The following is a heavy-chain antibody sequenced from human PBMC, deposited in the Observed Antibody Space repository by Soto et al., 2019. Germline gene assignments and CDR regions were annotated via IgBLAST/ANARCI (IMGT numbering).Heavy chain of an antibody. CDR2: IYPSDSDT. CDR1: GYNFAVYW. CDR3: ARGGVSTRTFDY. D-gene: IGHD3-3*01. V-gene: IGHV5-51*01. J-gene: IGHJ4*02. Sequence: GESLKISFKGSGYNFAVYWIALVRQMPGKGLELMGIIYPSDSDTRYRPSFQGQVTISADKSISSAYLQWSSLRASDTAMYYCARGGVSTRTFDYWGQGTPVTVSS.